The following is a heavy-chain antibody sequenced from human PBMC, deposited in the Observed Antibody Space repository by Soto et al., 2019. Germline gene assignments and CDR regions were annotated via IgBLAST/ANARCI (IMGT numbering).Heavy chain of an antibody. J-gene: IGHJ6*02. CDR1: GYTFTDYY. CDR3: ATGAPRDCSSTSCRPGVLNGMDV. CDR2: VDPEDGET. Sequence: EVQLVQSGAEVKKPGATVKISCKVSGYTFTDYYMHWVQQAPGKGLEWMGLVDPEDGETIYAEKFQGRVTITADTYTDPAHMELSSLRSEDTAVYYCATGAPRDCSSTSCRPGVLNGMDVWGQGTTVTVSS. D-gene: IGHD2-2*01. V-gene: IGHV1-69-2*01.